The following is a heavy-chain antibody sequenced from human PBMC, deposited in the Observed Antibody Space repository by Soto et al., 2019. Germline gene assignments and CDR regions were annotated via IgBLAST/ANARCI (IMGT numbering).Heavy chain of an antibody. J-gene: IGHJ6*02. D-gene: IGHD3-3*01. CDR3: ARVLRSDYYYYGMDV. CDR2: ISYDGSNK. CDR1: GFTFSSYA. V-gene: IGHV3-30*04. Sequence: GGSLRLSYAASGFTFSSYAMHWVRQAPGKGLEWVAVISYDGSNKYYADSVKGRFTISRDNSKNTLYLQMNSLRAEDTAVYYCARVLRSDYYYYGMDVWGQGTTVTVSS.